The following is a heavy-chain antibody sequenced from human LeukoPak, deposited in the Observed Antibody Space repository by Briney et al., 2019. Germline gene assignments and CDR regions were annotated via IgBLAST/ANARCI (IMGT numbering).Heavy chain of an antibody. J-gene: IGHJ5*02. CDR1: GGSISSSSYY. D-gene: IGHD3-10*01. CDR3: ARLHTALWFGELFHRVNWFDP. CDR2: IYYSGST. V-gene: IGHV4-39*01. Sequence: PSETLSLTCTVSGGSISSSSYYWGWIRQPPGKGLEWIGSIYYSGSTYYNPSLKSRVTISVDTSKNQFSLKLSSVTAADTAVYYCARLHTALWFGELFHRVNWFDPWGQGTLVTVSS.